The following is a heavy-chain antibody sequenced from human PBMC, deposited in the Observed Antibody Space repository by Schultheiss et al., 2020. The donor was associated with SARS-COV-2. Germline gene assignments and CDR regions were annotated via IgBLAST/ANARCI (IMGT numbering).Heavy chain of an antibody. CDR2: ISSSSSYI. Sequence: GGSLRLSCAASGFTFSSYGMHWVRQAPGKGLEWVSSISSSSSYIYYADSVKGRFTVSRDNSKNTLYLQMNSLRAEDTAVYYCARDLGIAAAGRGNWFDPWGQGTLVTVSS. V-gene: IGHV3-21*01. CDR3: ARDLGIAAAGRGNWFDP. J-gene: IGHJ5*02. CDR1: GFTFSSYG. D-gene: IGHD6-13*01.